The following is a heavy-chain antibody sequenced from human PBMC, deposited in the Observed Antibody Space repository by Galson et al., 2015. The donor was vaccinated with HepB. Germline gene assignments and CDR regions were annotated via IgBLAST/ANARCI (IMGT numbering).Heavy chain of an antibody. CDR1: GGSISSSSYY. D-gene: IGHD1-7*01. V-gene: IGHV4-39*01. CDR3: ARLERGTTYAFDI. Sequence: SETLSLTCTVSGGSISSSSYYWGWIRQPPGKGLEWIGSIYYSGSTYYNPSLKSRVTISVDTSKNQFSLKLSSVTAADTAVYYCARLERGTTYAFDIWGQGTMVTVSS. CDR2: IYYSGST. J-gene: IGHJ3*02.